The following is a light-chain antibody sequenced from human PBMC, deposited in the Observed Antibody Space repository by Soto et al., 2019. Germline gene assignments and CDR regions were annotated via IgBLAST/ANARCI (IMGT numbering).Light chain of an antibody. V-gene: IGKV3-20*01. Sequence: EIVLTQSPGTLSLSPGERATLSCRASQSVSSSYLAWYQQKPGQAPRLLIYGASSRATGIPYRFSGSGCGTDGTLTISRLEPEDFAVYYCQQYCSSPVTFGQGTKVEI. J-gene: IGKJ1*01. CDR1: QSVSSSY. CDR2: GAS. CDR3: QQYCSSPVT.